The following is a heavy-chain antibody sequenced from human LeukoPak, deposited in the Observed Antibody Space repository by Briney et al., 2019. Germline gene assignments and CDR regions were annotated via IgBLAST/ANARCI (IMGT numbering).Heavy chain of an antibody. Sequence: PGGSLRLSCAASGFTFSSYEMNWVRQAPGKGLEWVSYISSSGNNIYYADSVKGRFTISRDNAKNSLYLQMSSLRAEDTAVYYCARDMDGLHWRTVLDYWGQGTLVTVSS. CDR3: ARDMDGLHWRTVLDY. CDR2: ISSSGNNI. D-gene: IGHD5-24*01. V-gene: IGHV3-48*03. J-gene: IGHJ4*02. CDR1: GFTFSSYE.